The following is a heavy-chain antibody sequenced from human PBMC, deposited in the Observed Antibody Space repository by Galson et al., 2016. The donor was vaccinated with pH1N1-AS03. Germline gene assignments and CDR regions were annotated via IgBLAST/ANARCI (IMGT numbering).Heavy chain of an antibody. CDR1: GDSISSTPYY. CDR2: IYFRGAT. D-gene: IGHD1-26*01. J-gene: IGHJ4*02. Sequence: TLSLTCTVSGDSISSTPYYWGWIRQPPGKGLERIGTIYFRGATYYSPSLKSRVTISIDSSKNLFSLSLSSVTAADTAVYYCARHVGGSYPNNLDSWGQGTLVIVSS. V-gene: IGHV4-39*07. CDR3: ARHVGGSYPNNLDS.